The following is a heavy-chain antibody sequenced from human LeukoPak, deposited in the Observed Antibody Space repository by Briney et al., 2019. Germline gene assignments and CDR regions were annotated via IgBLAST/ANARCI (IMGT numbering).Heavy chain of an antibody. CDR2: ISGSSSYI. J-gene: IGHJ4*02. D-gene: IGHD2-2*02. V-gene: IGHV3-21*01. CDR1: GFTFSSYS. CDR3: ARDPGFPSQLLLYPVLYFDY. Sequence: GGSLRLSCAASGFTFSSYSMNWVRQAPGKGLEWVSSISGSSSYIYYADSVKGRFTISRDNAKNSLYLQMNSLRAEDTAVYYCARDPGFPSQLLLYPVLYFDYWGQGTLVTVSS.